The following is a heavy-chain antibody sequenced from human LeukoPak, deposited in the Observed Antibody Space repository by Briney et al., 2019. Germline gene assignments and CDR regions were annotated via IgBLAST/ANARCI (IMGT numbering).Heavy chain of an antibody. V-gene: IGHV3-48*02. D-gene: IGHD2-8*01. Sequence: GGSLRLSCAASGFTFSSYGMNWIRQAPGKGLEWVSYISSSSSTIYYADSVKGRFTISRDNAKNSLYLQMNSLRDEDTAVYYCATLPTGVYYFDYWGQGTLVTVSS. CDR3: ATLPTGVYYFDY. CDR1: GFTFSSYG. CDR2: ISSSSSTI. J-gene: IGHJ4*02.